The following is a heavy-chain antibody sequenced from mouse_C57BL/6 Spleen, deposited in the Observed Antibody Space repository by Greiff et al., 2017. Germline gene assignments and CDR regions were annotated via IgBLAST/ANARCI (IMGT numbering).Heavy chain of an antibody. Sequence: QVQLLQSGADLVRPGASLTLSCKASGFTFTDYEMYWVKQTPVHGLEWIAAIDPESGGTAYNQKVKGKVILTADKASSTVYLEIRSLTSEDSAVCYCTRGANWGFAYWGQGTLVTVSA. D-gene: IGHD4-1*02. J-gene: IGHJ3*01. CDR2: IDPESGGT. CDR3: TRGANWGFAY. CDR1: GFTFTDYE. V-gene: IGHV1-15*01.